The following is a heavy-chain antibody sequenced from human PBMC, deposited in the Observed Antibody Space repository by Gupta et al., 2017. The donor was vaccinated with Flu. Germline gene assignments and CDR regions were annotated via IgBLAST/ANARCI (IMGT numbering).Heavy chain of an antibody. J-gene: IGHJ6*02. CDR3: AKDEIRFLEWLSRSGMDV. D-gene: IGHD3-3*01. Sequence: MHWVRQAPGKGLEWVAVISYDGSNKYYADSVKGRFTISRDNSKNTLYLQMNSLRAEDTAVYYCAKDEIRFLEWLSRSGMDVWGQGTTVTVSS. V-gene: IGHV3-30*18. CDR2: ISYDGSNK.